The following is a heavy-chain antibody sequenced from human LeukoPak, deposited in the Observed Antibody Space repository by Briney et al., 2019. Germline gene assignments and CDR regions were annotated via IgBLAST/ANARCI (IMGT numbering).Heavy chain of an antibody. CDR3: ARGAEAETSPLDF. CDR1: GYIFSDYY. CDR2: INPKSGAA. D-gene: IGHD6-13*01. J-gene: IGHJ4*02. Sequence: ASVKVPCKASGYIFSDYYMHWVRQAPGQGLEWLGWINPKSGAADCAQQFRGRVTMTRDTSINTDYMEMKRVTSDDTAVYYCARGAEAETSPLDFWGQGTLVTVSS. V-gene: IGHV1-2*02.